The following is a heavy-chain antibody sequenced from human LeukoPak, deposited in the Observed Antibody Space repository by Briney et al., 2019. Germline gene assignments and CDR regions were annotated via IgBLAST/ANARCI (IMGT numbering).Heavy chain of an antibody. CDR3: ARDYFGDGYNREAFDI. D-gene: IGHD5-24*01. V-gene: IGHV1-46*01. CDR2: INPSGGST. CDR1: GYTFTSYY. Sequence: GASVKVSCKASGYTFTSYYMHWVRQAPGQGLEWMGIINPSGGSTSYAQKFQGRVTMTRDTSTSTVYMELSSLRSEDTAVYYCARDYFGDGYNREAFDIWGQGTMVTVSS. J-gene: IGHJ3*02.